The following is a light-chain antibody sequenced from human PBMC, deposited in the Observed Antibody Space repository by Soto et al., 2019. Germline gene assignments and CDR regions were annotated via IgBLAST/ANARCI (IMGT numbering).Light chain of an antibody. Sequence: QSVLTQPASVSGSPGQSITISCTGTSSDVGGYNYVFWYQQHPGKAPKLMIYEVSNRPSGVSNRFSGSKSGNTASLTISGLQAEDEADYYCSSYTSSSTRVFGNGTKVTVL. V-gene: IGLV2-14*01. CDR1: SSDVGGYNY. CDR2: EVS. CDR3: SSYTSSSTRV. J-gene: IGLJ1*01.